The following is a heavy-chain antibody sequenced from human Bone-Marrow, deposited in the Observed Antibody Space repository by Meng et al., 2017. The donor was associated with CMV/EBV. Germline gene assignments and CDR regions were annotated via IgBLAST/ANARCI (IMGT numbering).Heavy chain of an antibody. Sequence: ESLKISCAVYGGSFSGYYWSWIRQPPGKGLEWIGEINHSGSTNYNPSLKSRVTISVDTSKNQFSLKLSSVTAADTAVYYCARPITIFGVGVDAFDIWGQRTMVTVSS. D-gene: IGHD3-3*01. V-gene: IGHV4-34*01. CDR2: INHSGST. CDR1: GGSFSGYY. CDR3: ARPITIFGVGVDAFDI. J-gene: IGHJ3*02.